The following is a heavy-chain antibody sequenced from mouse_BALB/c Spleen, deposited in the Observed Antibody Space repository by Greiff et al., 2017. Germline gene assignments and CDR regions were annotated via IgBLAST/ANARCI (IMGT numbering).Heavy chain of an antibody. J-gene: IGHJ3*01. CDR2: ISSGGSYT. CDR3: TDDGYYVFAY. CDR1: GFTFSSYT. Sequence: EVMLVESGGGLVKPGGSLKLSCAASGFTFSSYTMSWVRQTPEKRLEWVATISSGGSYTYYPDSVKGRFTISRDNAKNTLYLQMSSLKSEDTAMYYCTDDGYYVFAYWGQGTLVTVSA. V-gene: IGHV5-6-4*01. D-gene: IGHD2-3*01.